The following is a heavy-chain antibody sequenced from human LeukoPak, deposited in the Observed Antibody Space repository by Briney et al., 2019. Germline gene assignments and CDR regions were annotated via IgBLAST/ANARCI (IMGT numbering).Heavy chain of an antibody. CDR2: ISDDGTKE. CDR3: TRSPSLGGNYWGFDY. D-gene: IGHD1-26*01. J-gene: IGHJ4*02. Sequence: GGSLRLSCVASGFTFSSYAMHWVRQAPGKGLEWVAVISDDGTKEYYADSVKGRFTISRDNSRNTVYTSKSTLFLQMNSLRAEDTAVYYCTRSPSLGGNYWGFDYWGQGTLVTVSS. CDR1: GFTFSSYA. V-gene: IGHV3-30-3*01.